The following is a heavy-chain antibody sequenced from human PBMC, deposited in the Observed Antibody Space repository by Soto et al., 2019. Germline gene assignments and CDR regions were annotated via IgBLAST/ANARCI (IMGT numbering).Heavy chain of an antibody. J-gene: IGHJ4*02. V-gene: IGHV3-74*01. CDR2: IISDGSST. CDR3: ARHFAYGSGSIDY. Sequence: GGSLRRSCAASGMTFSSYCMNWVRQAPGKGLVWVSRIISDGSSTSYADSVKGRFTISRDNAKNTLFLQMNSVRAEDTAVYYCARHFAYGSGSIDYWSQGTLVTVSS. D-gene: IGHD3-10*01. CDR1: GMTFSSYC.